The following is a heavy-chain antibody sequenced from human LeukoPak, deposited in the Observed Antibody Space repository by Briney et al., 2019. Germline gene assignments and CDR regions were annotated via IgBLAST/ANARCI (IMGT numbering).Heavy chain of an antibody. D-gene: IGHD6-19*01. CDR1: GFTFSSYA. V-gene: IGHV3-30*03. CDR2: ISYDESDK. Sequence: PGGSLRLSCAASGFTFSSYALHWVRQAPGRGLEWVALISYDESDKYYADFVKGRFTISRDNAKNSLYLQMNNLRVEDTAVYYCARTSGTGWSHWGQGTLVTVSS. J-gene: IGHJ4*02. CDR3: ARTSGTGWSH.